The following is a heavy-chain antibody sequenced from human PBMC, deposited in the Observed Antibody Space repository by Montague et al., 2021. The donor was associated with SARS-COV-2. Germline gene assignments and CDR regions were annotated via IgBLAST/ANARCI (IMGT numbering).Heavy chain of an antibody. CDR2: IYYSGST. J-gene: IGHJ6*02. V-gene: IGHV4-59*01. D-gene: IGHD3-22*01. CDR3: ARGGGYYNYGLDV. Sequence: SETLSLTCTVSGGSISNYYWSWIRQPPGRGLEWIGYIYYSGSTDYSPSLKSRVTISLDTSKNQFSLKVTSVTAADTAVYYCARGGGYYNYGLDVWGPGTTVTVCS. CDR1: GGSISNYY.